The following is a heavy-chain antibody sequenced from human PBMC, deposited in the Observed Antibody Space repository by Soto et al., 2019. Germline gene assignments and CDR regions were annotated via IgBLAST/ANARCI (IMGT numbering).Heavy chain of an antibody. V-gene: IGHV3-21*01. J-gene: IGHJ1*01. Sequence: EVQLVESGGGLVKPGGSLRLSCAASGFTFSSYSMNWVRQAPGKGLEWVSSISSSSSYIYYADSVKGRFTISRDNAKNSLYLQMNSLRAEDTAVYYCARGIAAAGTYQHWGQGTLVTVSS. CDR2: ISSSSSYI. D-gene: IGHD6-13*01. CDR1: GFTFSSYS. CDR3: ARGIAAAGTYQH.